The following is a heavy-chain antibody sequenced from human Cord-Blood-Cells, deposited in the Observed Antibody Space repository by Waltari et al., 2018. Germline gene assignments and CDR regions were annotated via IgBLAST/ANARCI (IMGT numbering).Heavy chain of an antibody. D-gene: IGHD2-2*01. CDR3: ASSLIVVVPAAKGGWFDP. J-gene: IGHJ5*02. V-gene: IGHV6-1*01. CDR1: GDSVSSNSAA. Sequence: QVQLQQSGPGLVKPSQTLSLTCAISGDSVSSNSAAWNWIRQSPSRGLEWLVSTYDRSKWYNDYAVSVKSLISINPCTSKNQFSLQLNSVTPEDTAVYYCASSLIVVVPAAKGGWFDPWGQGTLVTVSS. CDR2: TYDRSKWYN.